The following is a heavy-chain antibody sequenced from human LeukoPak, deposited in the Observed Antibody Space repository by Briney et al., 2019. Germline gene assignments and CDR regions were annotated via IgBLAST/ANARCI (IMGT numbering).Heavy chain of an antibody. D-gene: IGHD6-6*01. CDR1: GYTFTSYD. J-gene: IGHJ4*02. CDR3: ARGFPPYSSSSEEVDY. Sequence: DSVKVSCKASGYTFTSYDINWVRQTTGQGLEWMGWMNPNSGNTGYAQKFQGRVTMTRNTSISTAYMELSSLRSEDTAVYYCARGFPPYSSSSEEVDYWGQGTLVTVSS. V-gene: IGHV1-8*01. CDR2: MNPNSGNT.